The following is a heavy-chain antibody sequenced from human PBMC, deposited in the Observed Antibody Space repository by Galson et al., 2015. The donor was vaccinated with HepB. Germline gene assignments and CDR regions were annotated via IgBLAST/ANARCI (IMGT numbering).Heavy chain of an antibody. V-gene: IGHV3-30-3*01. CDR3: ARVVGNCSGGSCSTYFDY. D-gene: IGHD2-15*01. J-gene: IGHJ4*02. CDR2: ISYDGSNK. CDR1: GFTFSSYA. Sequence: SLRLSCAASGFTFSSYAMHWVRQAPGKGLEWVAVISYDGSNKYYADSVKGRFTISRDNSKNTLYLQMNSLRAEDTAVYYCARVVGNCSGGSCSTYFDYWGQGTLVTVSS.